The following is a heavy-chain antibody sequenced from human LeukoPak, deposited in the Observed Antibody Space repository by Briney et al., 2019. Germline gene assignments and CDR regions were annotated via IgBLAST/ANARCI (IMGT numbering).Heavy chain of an antibody. CDR3: ARAPVTMVRGVRRPYAFDI. D-gene: IGHD3-10*01. CDR1: GFTVSSNY. CDR2: IYSGGST. V-gene: IGHV3-66*01. Sequence: PGGSLRLSCAASGFTVSSNYMSWVRQAPGKGLEWVSVIYSGGSTYYADSVKGRFTISRDNSKNTLYLQMNSLRAEDTAVYYCARAPVTMVRGVRRPYAFDIWGQGTMVTVSS. J-gene: IGHJ3*02.